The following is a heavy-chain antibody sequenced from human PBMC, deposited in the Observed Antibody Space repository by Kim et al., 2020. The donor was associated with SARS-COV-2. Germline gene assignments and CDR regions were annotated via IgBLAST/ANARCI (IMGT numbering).Heavy chain of an antibody. J-gene: IGHJ4*02. V-gene: IGHV4-59*01. Sequence: SETLSLTCTVSGGSISSYYWSWIRQPPGKGLEWIGYIYYSGSTNYNPSLKSRVTISVDTSKNQFSLKLSSVTAADTAVYYCARGGFAAVAGTFDYWGQGTLVTVSS. D-gene: IGHD6-19*01. CDR1: GGSISSYY. CDR3: ARGGFAAVAGTFDY. CDR2: IYYSGST.